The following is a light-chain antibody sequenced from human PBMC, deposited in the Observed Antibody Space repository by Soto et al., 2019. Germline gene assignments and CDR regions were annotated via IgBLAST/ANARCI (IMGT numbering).Light chain of an antibody. CDR3: QQYISSPLT. J-gene: IGKJ1*01. V-gene: IGKV3-20*01. CDR1: QSVSNNY. CDR2: GAS. Sequence: EIGLTQSPGTLSLSPWERATLSCRASQSVSNNYLAWYQQKPGQAPRLVIYGASSRGTGIPDRFSASGSGTDFTLTISRLEPEDFAVYYCQQYISSPLTFGQGTKVDIK.